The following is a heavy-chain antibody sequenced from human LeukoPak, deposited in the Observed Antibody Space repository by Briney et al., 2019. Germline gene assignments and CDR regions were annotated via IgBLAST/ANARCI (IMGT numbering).Heavy chain of an antibody. V-gene: IGHV1-8*01. CDR3: ARGATMVRGVIPNWFDP. Sequence: ASVKVSCKASGYTFTSYDINWGRQATGQGLWWIGWMNPNSGNTGYAQKFQGRVTMTRNTSISTAYMELSSLRSEDTAVYYCARGATMVRGVIPNWFDPWGQGTLVTVSS. CDR1: GYTFTSYD. J-gene: IGHJ5*02. CDR2: MNPNSGNT. D-gene: IGHD3-10*01.